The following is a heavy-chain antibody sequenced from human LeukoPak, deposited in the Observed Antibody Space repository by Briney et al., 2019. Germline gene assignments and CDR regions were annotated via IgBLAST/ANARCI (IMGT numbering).Heavy chain of an antibody. D-gene: IGHD6-19*01. V-gene: IGHV4-34*01. CDR3: ARPGGIAVAGYFDY. Sequence: SETLSLTCAVYGGSFSGYYWSWIRQPPGKGLEWIGEINHSGSTNYNPSLKSRVTISVDTSKNQFSLKLSSVTAADTAVYYCARPGGIAVAGYFDYWGQGTLVTVSS. J-gene: IGHJ4*02. CDR1: GGSFSGYY. CDR2: INHSGST.